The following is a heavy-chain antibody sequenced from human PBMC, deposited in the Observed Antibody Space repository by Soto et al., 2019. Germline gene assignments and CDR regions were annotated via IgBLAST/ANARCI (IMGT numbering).Heavy chain of an antibody. J-gene: IGHJ6*03. CDR2: IYYSGST. CDR1: GGSISSYY. Sequence: SETLSLTCTVSGGSISSYYWSWIRQPPGKGLEWIGYIYYSGSTNYNPALKSRVTISVDTSKNRFSLKLSSVTAADTAVYYCARHHRNWNYDYYYYMDVWGKGTTVTVSS. D-gene: IGHD1-7*01. CDR3: ARHHRNWNYDYYYYMDV. V-gene: IGHV4-59*08.